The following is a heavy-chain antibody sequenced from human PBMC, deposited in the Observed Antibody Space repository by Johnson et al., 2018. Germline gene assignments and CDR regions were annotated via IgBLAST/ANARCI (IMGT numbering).Heavy chain of an antibody. J-gene: IGHJ6*03. CDR2: ISYDGSNK. V-gene: IGHV3-30-3*01. CDR1: GFTFSSYA. CDR3: ARDPRRFFYYYYYMDV. Sequence: QVQLVESGGGVVQPGRSLRLSCAASGFTFSSYAMHWVRQAPGKGLEWVAVISYDGSNKYYADSGKVRFTISRANSKNTLYLQMNSRRAEDTAVYYCARDPRRFFYYYYYMDVWGKGTTVTVSS.